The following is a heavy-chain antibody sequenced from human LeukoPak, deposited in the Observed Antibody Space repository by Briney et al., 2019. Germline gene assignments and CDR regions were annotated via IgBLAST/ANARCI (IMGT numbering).Heavy chain of an antibody. J-gene: IGHJ3*02. CDR3: AKRRSTVTSAWDAFDI. CDR2: ISGSGGST. V-gene: IGHV3-23*01. Sequence: GGSLRLSCAASGFTFSSYAMSWVRQAPGKGLEWVSAISGSGGSTYYADSVKGRFTISRDNSKNTLYLQMNSLRAEDTAVYYCAKRRSTVTSAWDAFDIWGQGTMVTVSS. CDR1: GFTFSSYA. D-gene: IGHD4-17*01.